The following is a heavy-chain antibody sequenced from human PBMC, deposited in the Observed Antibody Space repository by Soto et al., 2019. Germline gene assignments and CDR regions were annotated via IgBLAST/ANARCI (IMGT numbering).Heavy chain of an antibody. Sequence: QVQLQESGPGLVKPSQTLTLTCTVSGGSISSDDYYWNWSRQSPGKGLEWIGYIYSSGSTYYNLSLKGRVTISVDTSRNQFSLNLRSVTAADTAVFYCARGGEGNSGYFDYWGQGALVTVSS. CDR3: ARGGEGNSGYFDY. CDR2: IYSSGST. CDR1: GGSISSDDYY. D-gene: IGHD1-26*01. V-gene: IGHV4-30-4*01. J-gene: IGHJ4*02.